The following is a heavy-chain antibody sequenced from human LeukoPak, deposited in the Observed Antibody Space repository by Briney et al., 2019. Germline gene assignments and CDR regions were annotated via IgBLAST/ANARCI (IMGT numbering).Heavy chain of an antibody. Sequence: SETLSLTCTVSGDSISRDSWSWIRQPPGKGLECIWYSYDSWRINYNPSLQSRVTISLDTSKNRLSLQLNSVTAADTAVYYCARRIQLWSYWHFDLWGRGTLVTVTS. V-gene: IGHV4-4*08. CDR3: ARRIQLWSYWHFDL. J-gene: IGHJ2*01. D-gene: IGHD5-18*01. CDR2: SYDSWRI. CDR1: GDSISRDS.